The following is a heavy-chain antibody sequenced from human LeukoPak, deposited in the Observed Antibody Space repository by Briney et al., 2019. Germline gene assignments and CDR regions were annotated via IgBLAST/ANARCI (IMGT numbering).Heavy chain of an antibody. J-gene: IGHJ4*02. Sequence: GGSLRLSCAASGFTFSSYAMSWVRQAPGKGLEWVSGISGRGDSTYYADSVEGRFTISRDNSKNTLYLQMNSLRAEDTAVYYCTKDGGRTIMVVAASHYWGQGTLVTVSS. CDR1: GFTFSSYA. CDR2: ISGRGDST. CDR3: TKDGGRTIMVVAASHY. V-gene: IGHV3-23*01. D-gene: IGHD2-15*01.